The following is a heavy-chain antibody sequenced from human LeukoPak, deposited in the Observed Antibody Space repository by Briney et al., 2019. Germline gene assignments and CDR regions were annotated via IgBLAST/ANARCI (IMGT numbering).Heavy chain of an antibody. V-gene: IGHV4-34*01. D-gene: IGHD6-13*01. Sequence: SETLSLTCAVYGGSFSDYYWGWIRQPPGKGLEWIGSIYYSGSTYYNPSLKSRVTISVDTSKNQFSLKLSSVTAADTAVYYCASLYSSSWYKEDYWGQGTLVTVSS. CDR3: ASLYSSSWYKEDY. CDR2: IYYSGST. CDR1: GGSFSDYY. J-gene: IGHJ4*02.